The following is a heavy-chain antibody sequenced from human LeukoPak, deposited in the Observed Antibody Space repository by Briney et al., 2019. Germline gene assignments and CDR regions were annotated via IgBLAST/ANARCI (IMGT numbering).Heavy chain of an antibody. J-gene: IGHJ6*02. CDR1: GGSISSSSYY. V-gene: IGHV4-39*01. Sequence: SETLSLTCTVSGGSISSSSYYWGWIRQPPGKGLEWIGSIYYSGSTYYNPSLKSRVTISVDTSKNQLSLKLSSVTAADTAVYYCARHLDGSGWADYYYYGMDVWGQGTTVTVSS. D-gene: IGHD6-19*01. CDR3: ARHLDGSGWADYYYYGMDV. CDR2: IYYSGST.